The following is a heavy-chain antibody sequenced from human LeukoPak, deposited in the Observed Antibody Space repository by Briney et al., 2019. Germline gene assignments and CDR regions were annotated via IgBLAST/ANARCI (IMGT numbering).Heavy chain of an antibody. CDR3: ATSDLDN. CDR1: GFTFSSDW. V-gene: IGHV3-7*01. CDR2: IQPHGSEK. J-gene: IGHJ4*02. Sequence: PGGSLRLSCAVYGFTFSSDWMSWVPQAPGKGLEWVATIQPHGSEKYYVDSVKGRFTISRDNAKNSVFLQMNSLRGEDTAVYYCATSDLDNWGQGSLVTVSS.